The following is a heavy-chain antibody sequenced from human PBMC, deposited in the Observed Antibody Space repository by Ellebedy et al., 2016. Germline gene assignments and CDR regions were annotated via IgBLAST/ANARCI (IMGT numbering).Heavy chain of an antibody. J-gene: IGHJ6*02. CDR3: AIILTGYQYGMDV. V-gene: IGHV3-74*01. Sequence: GGSLRLXCAASGFTFSSHSMHWVRQAPGKGLVWVSRMKGDGSSTSYADSVKGRFTISRDNAKNTLYLQMNSLRGEDTAVYYCAIILTGYQYGMDVWGQGTTVTVSS. CDR1: GFTFSSHS. D-gene: IGHD3-9*01. CDR2: MKGDGSST.